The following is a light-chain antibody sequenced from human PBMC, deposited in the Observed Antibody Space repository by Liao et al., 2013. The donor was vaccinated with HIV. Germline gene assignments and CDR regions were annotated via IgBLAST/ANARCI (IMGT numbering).Light chain of an antibody. CDR2: KDS. CDR3: QSADSSNTYV. J-gene: IGLJ1*01. CDR1: TLPKQY. V-gene: IGLV3-25*03. Sequence: SYELTQPPSVSVFPGQTARITCSGDTLPKQYAYWYQQKPGQAPVMVIYKDSERPSGIPDRFSGSSSGTTGTLTISGVQAEDEADYYCQSADSSNTYVFGTGTRVTVL.